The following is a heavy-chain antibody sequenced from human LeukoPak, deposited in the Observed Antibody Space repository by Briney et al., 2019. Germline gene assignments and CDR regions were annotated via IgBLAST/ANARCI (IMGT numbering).Heavy chain of an antibody. D-gene: IGHD3-10*01. CDR3: ARLDGSGRLKGILDH. J-gene: IGHJ4*02. CDR2: IKEDGSER. CDR1: GFTFSSYW. Sequence: GGSLRLSCAASGFTFSSYWMTWARQAPGKGLEWVANIKEDGSERYYVDSVKGRFTISRDNAKNSLYLQMNSQRVEDTAVYYCARLDGSGRLKGILDHWGQGTLVTVSS. V-gene: IGHV3-7*01.